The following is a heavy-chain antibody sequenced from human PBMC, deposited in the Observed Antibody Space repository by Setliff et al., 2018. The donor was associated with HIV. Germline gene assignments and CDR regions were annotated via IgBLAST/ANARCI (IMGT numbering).Heavy chain of an antibody. V-gene: IGHV4-61*02. J-gene: IGHJ4*02. CDR2: IYTRGSV. D-gene: IGHD7-27*01. CDR3: ARALAVTHWGYFDY. Sequence: SETLSLTCTVSGDFISSGNFHWNWIRQPAGKGPEWIGLIYTRGSVSYNPSLMSRVTISLDTSKNQFSLKLKSVTATDTAVYYCARALAVTHWGYFDYWGQGTLVTVSS. CDR1: GDFISSGNFH.